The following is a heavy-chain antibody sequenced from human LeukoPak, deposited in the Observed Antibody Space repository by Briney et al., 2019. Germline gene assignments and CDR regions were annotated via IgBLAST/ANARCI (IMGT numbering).Heavy chain of an antibody. CDR3: AKVFYGSGSHYDAFDI. Sequence: GGTLRLSCAASGFTFSSYGMSCDRHAPGKGLEWVSAISGSGGSTYYADSVKGRFTISRDNSKNTLYLQMNSLRAEDTAVYYCAKVFYGSGSHYDAFDIWGQGTMVTVSS. CDR2: ISGSGGST. V-gene: IGHV3-23*01. J-gene: IGHJ3*02. CDR1: GFTFSSYG. D-gene: IGHD3-10*01.